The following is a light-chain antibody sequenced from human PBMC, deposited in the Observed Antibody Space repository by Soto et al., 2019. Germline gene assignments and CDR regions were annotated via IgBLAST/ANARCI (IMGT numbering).Light chain of an antibody. Sequence: EIVLTQSPGTLSLSPGERATLSCRASQSVSSYLVWYQQKPGQAPRLLIYDASNRATGIPARFSGSGSGTEFTLTISSLQSEDFAVYYCQQYNNWPRTFGQGTKVDIK. CDR1: QSVSSY. CDR3: QQYNNWPRT. J-gene: IGKJ1*01. V-gene: IGKV3D-15*01. CDR2: DAS.